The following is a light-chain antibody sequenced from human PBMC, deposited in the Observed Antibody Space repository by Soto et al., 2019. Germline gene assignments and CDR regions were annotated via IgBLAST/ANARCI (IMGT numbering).Light chain of an antibody. J-gene: IGKJ4*01. CDR3: QQYGSSPLLT. CDR1: QSVSSSY. CDR2: GAS. V-gene: IGKV3-20*01. Sequence: EIVLTQSPGTLSLYRGERATLSCRASQSVSSSYLAWYQQKPGQAPRLLIYGASSRATGIPDRFSGSGSGTDFTLTISRLEPEDFAVYYCQQYGSSPLLTFGGGTKVEIK.